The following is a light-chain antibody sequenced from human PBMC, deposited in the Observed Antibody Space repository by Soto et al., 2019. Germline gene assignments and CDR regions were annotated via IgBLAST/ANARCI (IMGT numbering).Light chain of an antibody. CDR2: GAS. Sequence: EIGLMQSPGALSFSPGGRATLSCRASQSVSSSYLAWYQQKPGQAPRLLIYGASSRATGIPDRFSGSGSGTDFTLTISRLEPEDFAVYYCQQYGSSRTFGQGTKVDIK. CDR3: QQYGSSRT. V-gene: IGKV3-20*01. CDR1: QSVSSSY. J-gene: IGKJ1*01.